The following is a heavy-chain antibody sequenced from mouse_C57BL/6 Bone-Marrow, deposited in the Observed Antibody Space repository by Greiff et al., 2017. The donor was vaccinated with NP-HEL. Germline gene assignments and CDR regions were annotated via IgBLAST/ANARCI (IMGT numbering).Heavy chain of an antibody. J-gene: IGHJ2*01. Sequence: EVQLQQSGPALVKPGASVEMSCKASGYTFTDYNMHWVKQSHGKSLEWIGYINPNNGGTSYNQKFKGKATLTVNKSSSTAYMELRSLTSEDSAVYYCARSYYGSSFDYWGQGTTLTVSS. CDR2: INPNNGGT. CDR1: GYTFTDYN. D-gene: IGHD1-1*01. CDR3: ARSYYGSSFDY. V-gene: IGHV1-22*01.